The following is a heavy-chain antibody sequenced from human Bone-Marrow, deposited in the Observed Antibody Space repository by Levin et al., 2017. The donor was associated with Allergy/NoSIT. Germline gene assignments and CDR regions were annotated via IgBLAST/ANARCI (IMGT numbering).Heavy chain of an antibody. CDR3: SGGGGIAAVGTF. CDR1: GGSINSSHW. J-gene: IGHJ4*02. V-gene: IGHV4-4*02. CDR2: VYQSGVT. D-gene: IGHD6-13*01. Sequence: GSLRLSCVVSGGSINSSHWWSWVRQPPGKGLEWIGEVYQSGVTNYNPSLKSRVAISVDKSKKQFSLKLSSVTAADTAVYYCSGGGGIAAVGTFWGQGALVTVSS.